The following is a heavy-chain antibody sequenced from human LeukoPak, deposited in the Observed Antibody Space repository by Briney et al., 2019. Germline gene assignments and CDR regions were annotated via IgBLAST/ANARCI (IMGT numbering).Heavy chain of an antibody. J-gene: IGHJ4*02. V-gene: IGHV1-18*01. Sequence: GASVKVSCKASGYTFTNYGVSWVRQAPGQGLEWMGWISAYNGNTKYAQKLQGRVTMTTDTSTSTAYMELRSLRSDDTAVYYCARARAIIVGAANFDYWGQGTLVTVSS. CDR2: ISAYNGNT. CDR1: GYTFTNYG. CDR3: ARARAIIVGAANFDY. D-gene: IGHD1-26*01.